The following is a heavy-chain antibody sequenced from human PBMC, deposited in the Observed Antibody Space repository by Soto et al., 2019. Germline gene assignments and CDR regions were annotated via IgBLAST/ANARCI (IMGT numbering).Heavy chain of an antibody. V-gene: IGHV3-33*01. CDR3: ARDGNPGYYDYYYYYYMDV. CDR2: IWYDASNK. Sequence: QVQLVESGGGVVQPGRSLRLSCAASGFTFSSYGMHWVRQAPGKGLEWVAVIWYDASNKYYADSVKGRFTISRDNSKNTLYLQMNSLRAEDTAVYYCARDGNPGYYDYYYYYYMDVWGKGTTVTVSS. CDR1: GFTFSSYG. D-gene: IGHD3-22*01. J-gene: IGHJ6*03.